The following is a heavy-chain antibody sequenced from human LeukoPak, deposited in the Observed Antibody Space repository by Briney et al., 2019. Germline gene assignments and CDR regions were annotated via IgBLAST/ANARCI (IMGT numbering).Heavy chain of an antibody. V-gene: IGHV3-48*03. CDR3: ASLRWIQLSYPIFDY. CDR1: GFTFSSYE. CDR2: ISSSGSTI. Sequence: TGGSLRLSCAASGFTFSSYEMNWVRQAPGKGLEWVSYISSSGSTIYYADSVKGRFTISRDNSKNTLYLQMNSLRAEDTAVYYCASLRWIQLSYPIFDYWGQGTLVTVSS. J-gene: IGHJ4*02. D-gene: IGHD5-18*01.